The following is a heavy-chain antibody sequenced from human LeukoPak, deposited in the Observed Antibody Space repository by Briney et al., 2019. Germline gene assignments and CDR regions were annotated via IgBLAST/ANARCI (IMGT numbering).Heavy chain of an antibody. D-gene: IGHD6-19*01. V-gene: IGHV3-48*04. CDR3: AREQVAVAGTPYFDY. CDR1: GFPFTLYN. Sequence: GGSLRLSCEVSGFPFTLYNMNWVRQAPGKGLEWLSYISSSTNTIYYADSVKGRFTISRDNAKNSLYLQMNGLGAEDTAVYYCAREQVAVAGTPYFDYWGQGTLVTVSS. CDR2: ISSSTNTI. J-gene: IGHJ4*02.